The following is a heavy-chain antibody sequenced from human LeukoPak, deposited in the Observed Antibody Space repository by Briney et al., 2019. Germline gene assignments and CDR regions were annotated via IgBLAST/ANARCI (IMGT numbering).Heavy chain of an antibody. CDR2: ISWNSGSI. CDR3: AKSYCGGGSCYSFYYDGMDV. D-gene: IGHD2-15*01. V-gene: IGHV3-9*01. CDR1: GFTFDDYA. Sequence: PGRSLRLSCAASGFTFDDYAMHWVRQAPGKGLEWVSGISWNSGSINYADSMKGRFTISRDNAKNSLYLQMNSLRVEDTALYYCAKSYCGGGSCYSFYYDGMDVWGQGTTVTVSS. J-gene: IGHJ6*02.